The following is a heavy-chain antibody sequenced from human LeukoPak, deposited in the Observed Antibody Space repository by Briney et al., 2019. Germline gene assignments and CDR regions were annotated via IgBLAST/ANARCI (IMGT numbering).Heavy chain of an antibody. CDR3: ARDPGVVAFHYFDF. Sequence: GGSLRLSCAASGFTFSSHAMAWVRQAPGKGLERVSAIGGLGSSTYYGDSVKGRFTISRDNSKNTVYLQMDSLRVEDTAVYYCARDPGVVAFHYFDFWGQGTLITVSS. V-gene: IGHV3-23*01. J-gene: IGHJ4*02. CDR1: GFTFSSHA. CDR2: IGGLGSST. D-gene: IGHD3-3*01.